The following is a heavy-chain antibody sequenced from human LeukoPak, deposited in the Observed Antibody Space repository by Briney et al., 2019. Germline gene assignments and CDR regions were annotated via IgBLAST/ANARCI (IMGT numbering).Heavy chain of an antibody. D-gene: IGHD6-13*01. Sequence: GGSLRLSCAASGFTFNNAWMSWVRQAPGKGLEWVGRIKTKTDGGTTDYAAPVNGRFTISRDDSKNTLYLQMNSLKVEDAAVYHCTTDRPSTRDHLAAAGTRLVDYWGQGTLVTVSS. CDR3: TTDRPSTRDHLAAAGTRLVDY. CDR2: IKTKTDGGTT. V-gene: IGHV3-15*01. CDR1: GFTFNNAW. J-gene: IGHJ4*02.